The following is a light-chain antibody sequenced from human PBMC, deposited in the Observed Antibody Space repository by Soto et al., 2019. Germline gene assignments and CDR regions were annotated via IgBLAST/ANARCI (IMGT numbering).Light chain of an antibody. Sequence: QSVPTQPPSVSGAPGQRVTISCTGSSSNIGAGYDVHWYQQLPGTAPKLLIYGNSNRPSGVPDRFSGSKSGTSASLAITGLQAEDEADYYCQSYDSSLYVVFGGGTKLTVL. J-gene: IGLJ2*01. CDR3: QSYDSSLYVV. CDR1: SSNIGAGYD. V-gene: IGLV1-40*01. CDR2: GNS.